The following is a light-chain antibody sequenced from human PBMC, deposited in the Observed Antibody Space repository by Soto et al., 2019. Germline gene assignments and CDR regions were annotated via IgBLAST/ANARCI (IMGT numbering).Light chain of an antibody. CDR1: SSDVGGYDS. J-gene: IGLJ1*01. CDR2: DVS. CDR3: CSYAGNSLFV. Sequence: QSALTQPRSVSGAPGQSVTISCTGTSSDVGGYDSVSWYQQHPGKAPKLRIYDVSERPSGVPDLFSGSKSGNTASLTISGLQAEDEADYYCCSYAGNSLFVVGPGTQLPVL. V-gene: IGLV2-11*01.